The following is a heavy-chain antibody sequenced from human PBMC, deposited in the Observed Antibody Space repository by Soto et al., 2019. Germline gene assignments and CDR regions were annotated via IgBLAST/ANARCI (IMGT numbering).Heavy chain of an antibody. CDR3: APDVYAGSSGLSLEAFDI. Sequence: EVQLEESGGDLVQPGGSLRLSCAASGFTLSAYWMTWVRQAPGKGLEWVANINRDGSKKSYLDSVRGRFTISRDNVGNSLYLQMDSLRDDDTALYYCAPDVYAGSSGLSLEAFDIWGQGTMVTVSS. V-gene: IGHV3-7*05. CDR2: INRDGSKK. CDR1: GFTLSAYW. J-gene: IGHJ3*02. D-gene: IGHD6-25*01.